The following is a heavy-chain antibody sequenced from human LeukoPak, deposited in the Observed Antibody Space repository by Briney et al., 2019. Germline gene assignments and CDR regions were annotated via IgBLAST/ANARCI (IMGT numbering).Heavy chain of an antibody. V-gene: IGHV3-66*01. CDR3: ARGLRYFDWLPDY. CDR1: GFTVSSNY. J-gene: IGHJ4*02. CDR2: IYSGGST. D-gene: IGHD3-9*01. Sequence: PGGSLRLSCAASGFTVSSNYMSWVRQAPGKGLEWVSVIYSGGSTYYADSVKGRFTISRDNSKNTLYLQMTSLRAEDTAVYYCARGLRYFDWLPDYWGQGTLVTVSS.